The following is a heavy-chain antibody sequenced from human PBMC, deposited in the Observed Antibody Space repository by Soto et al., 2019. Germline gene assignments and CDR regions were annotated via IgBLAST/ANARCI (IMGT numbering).Heavy chain of an antibody. D-gene: IGHD5-18*01. Sequence: QVQLVQSGAEVKKPGSSVKVSCKASGGTFSSYAISWVRQAPGQGLEWMGGIIPIFGTANYAQKFQGRVTITAEKSTSTAYMELISLRSEDTAVYYCARGLTWIQPGGMDVWGQGTTVTVSS. V-gene: IGHV1-69*06. CDR1: GGTFSSYA. CDR2: IIPIFGTA. J-gene: IGHJ6*02. CDR3: ARGLTWIQPGGMDV.